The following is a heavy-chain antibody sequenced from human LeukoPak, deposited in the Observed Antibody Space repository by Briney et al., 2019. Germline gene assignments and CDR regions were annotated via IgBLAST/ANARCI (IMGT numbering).Heavy chain of an antibody. D-gene: IGHD3-3*01. J-gene: IGHJ4*02. CDR1: GGSISSDSYY. V-gene: IGHV4-30-2*01. CDR2: IYHSGST. CDR3: ARAPYYDFWSGPLFDY. Sequence: SETLSLTCTVSGGSISSDSYYWSWIRQHPGKGLEWIGCIYHSGSTYYNPSLKSRVTISVDRSKNQFSLKLSSVTAADTAVYYCARAPYYDFWSGPLFDYWGQGTLVTVSS.